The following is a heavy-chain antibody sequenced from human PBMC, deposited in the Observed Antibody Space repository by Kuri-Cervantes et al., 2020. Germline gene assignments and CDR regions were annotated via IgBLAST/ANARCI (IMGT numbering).Heavy chain of an antibody. V-gene: IGHV2-5*05. CDR3: AHTRHIVVVPAAPAFDY. CDR1: GFSLRTSGVG. J-gene: IGHJ4*03. Sequence: SGPTLVKPTQTLTLTCTFSGFSLRTSGVGVGWIRQPPGKALEWLALIYWDDDKRYGPSLKSRLTITKDTSKNQVVLTMTNMDPVDTATYYCAHTRHIVVVPAAPAFDYWGQGTMVTVSS. CDR2: IYWDDDK. D-gene: IGHD2-2*01.